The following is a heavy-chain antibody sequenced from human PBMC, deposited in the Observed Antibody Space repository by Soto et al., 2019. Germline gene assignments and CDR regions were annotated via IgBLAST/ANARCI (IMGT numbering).Heavy chain of an antibody. Sequence: SETLSLTCTVSGGSISSSSYYWGWIRQPPGKGLEWIGSIYYSGSTYYNPSLKSRVTISVDTSKNQFSLKLSSVTAADSVVYYCARHSRVVKGFFDYWGQGTLVTVSS. CDR1: GGSISSSSYY. V-gene: IGHV4-39*01. J-gene: IGHJ4*02. D-gene: IGHD2-15*01. CDR2: IYYSGST. CDR3: ARHSRVVKGFFDY.